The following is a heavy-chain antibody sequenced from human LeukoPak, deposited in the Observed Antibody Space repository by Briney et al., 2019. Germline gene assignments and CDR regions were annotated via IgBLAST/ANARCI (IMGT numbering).Heavy chain of an antibody. V-gene: IGHV4-34*01. CDR2: INHSGST. CDR1: GFTFSSYW. CDR3: ARGQRITMTD. J-gene: IGHJ4*02. D-gene: IGHD3-22*01. Sequence: GSLRLSCAASGFTFSSYWMSWIRQPPGKGLEWIGEINHSGSTNYNPSLKSRVAISVDTSRNQFSLRLSSVTAADTAVYYCARGQRITMTDWGQGTLVTVSS.